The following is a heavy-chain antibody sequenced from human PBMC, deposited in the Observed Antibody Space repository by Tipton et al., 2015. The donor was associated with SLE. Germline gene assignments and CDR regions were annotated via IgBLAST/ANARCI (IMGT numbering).Heavy chain of an antibody. Sequence: ILSLTCTVSGGSISSSSYYWGWIRQPPGKGLEWIGSIYYSGSTYYNPSLKSRVTISVDTSKNQFSLKLSSVTAADTAVYYCAREAELLWVDYWGQGTLVTVSS. CDR2: IYYSGST. D-gene: IGHD3-10*01. CDR1: GGSISSSSYY. V-gene: IGHV4-39*07. J-gene: IGHJ4*02. CDR3: AREAELLWVDY.